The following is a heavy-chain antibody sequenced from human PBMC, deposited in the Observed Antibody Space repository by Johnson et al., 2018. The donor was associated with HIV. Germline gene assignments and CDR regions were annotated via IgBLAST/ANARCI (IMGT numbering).Heavy chain of an antibody. V-gene: IGHV3-20*04. CDR2: NNWNGGST. CDR1: GFNFDDYG. CDR3: AKPYGSGSYDAFDI. Sequence: VQLVESGGVVVQPGGSLRLSCAASGFNFDDYGMNWVRQSPGKWLEWVSGNNWNGGSTGYADSVKGRFTISRDNSKNTLYLQMNSLRAEDTAVYYCAKPYGSGSYDAFDIWGQGTMVTVSS. D-gene: IGHD3-10*01. J-gene: IGHJ3*02.